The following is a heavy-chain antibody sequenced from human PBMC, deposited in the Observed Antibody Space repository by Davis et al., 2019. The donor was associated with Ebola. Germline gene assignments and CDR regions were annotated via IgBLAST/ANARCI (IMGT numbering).Heavy chain of an antibody. J-gene: IGHJ2*01. V-gene: IGHV1-46*01. D-gene: IGHD4-17*01. CDR2: INAAAGLP. Sequence: ASVKVSCKASGYTFTRHYIHWVRQAPGQGLEWMGIINAAAGLPTNAQKFQGRLTMTTDTSTSHAYMELSSLRSEDTAVYYCARSNYGEYEDRRYLDPWGRGTPVTVSS. CDR1: GYTFTRHY. CDR3: ARSNYGEYEDRRYLDP.